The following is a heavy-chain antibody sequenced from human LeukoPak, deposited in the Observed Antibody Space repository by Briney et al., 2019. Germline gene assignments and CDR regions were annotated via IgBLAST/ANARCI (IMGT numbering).Heavy chain of an antibody. Sequence: HSGGSLRLSCAASGFTFSSYAMSWVRQAPGKGLEWLSAISGSGGSTYYADSVKGRFTISRDNSKNTLYLQMNSLRAEDTAVYYCAKSNRAYVWGSYRPEHDAFDIWGQGTMVTVSS. CDR3: AKSNRAYVWGSYRPEHDAFDI. J-gene: IGHJ3*02. D-gene: IGHD3-16*02. V-gene: IGHV3-23*01. CDR1: GFTFSSYA. CDR2: ISGSGGST.